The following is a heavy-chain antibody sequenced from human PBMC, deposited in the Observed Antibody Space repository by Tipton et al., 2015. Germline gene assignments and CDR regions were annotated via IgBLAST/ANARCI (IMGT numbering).Heavy chain of an antibody. J-gene: IGHJ4*02. D-gene: IGHD6-13*01. CDR1: GDSISSSSW. CDR3: ARGAGNSSTWDFDY. CDR2: VNHGGSS. Sequence: TLSLTCTVSGDSISSSSWWTWVRQTPGKGLEWIGEVNHGGSSNYKPSLKSRVTVSVDTSKSQFSLRITSVTAADTAVYYCARGAGNSSTWDFDYWGQGSLVTVSS. V-gene: IGHV4-4*02.